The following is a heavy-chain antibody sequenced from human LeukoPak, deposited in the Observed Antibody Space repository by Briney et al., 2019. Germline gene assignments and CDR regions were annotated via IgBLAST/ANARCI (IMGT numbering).Heavy chain of an antibody. CDR2: INHSGST. CDR1: GGSFSGYY. CDR3: AGIATGFNWFDP. J-gene: IGHJ5*02. D-gene: IGHD6-13*01. Sequence: SETLSLTCAVYGGSFSGYYWSWIRQPPGKGLEWIGEINHSGSTNYNPSLKSRVTISVDTSKNQFSLKLSSVTAAGTAVYYCAGIATGFNWFDPWGQGTLVTVSS. V-gene: IGHV4-34*01.